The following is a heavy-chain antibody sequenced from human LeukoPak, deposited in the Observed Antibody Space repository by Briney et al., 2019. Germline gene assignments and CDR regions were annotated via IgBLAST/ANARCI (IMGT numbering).Heavy chain of an antibody. CDR2: INDYNGNT. D-gene: IGHD2-15*01. CDR3: ARGGLGYCSGGSCPTSWFDP. Sequence: RASVTVSCKASGYTFSSYGISWVRQAPGQGLEWIGWINDYNGNTNYVQKFQGRVTMTTDTSTRTAYMELRSLRSDDTAVYYCARGGLGYCSGGSCPTSWFDPWGQGTLVIVSS. V-gene: IGHV1-18*01. CDR1: GYTFSSYG. J-gene: IGHJ5*02.